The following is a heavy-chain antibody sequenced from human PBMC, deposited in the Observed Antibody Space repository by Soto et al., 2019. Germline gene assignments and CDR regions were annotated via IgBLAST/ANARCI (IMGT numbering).Heavy chain of an antibody. CDR1: GFTFSTYW. D-gene: IGHD2-15*01. Sequence: EVQLVESEGGLVQPGGSLTVSCAASGFTFSTYWMNWVRQAPGKGLEWVANIKQDGSQKYYMDSVKGRFTIYRDNAKNSLYLQMNSLRAEDTAIYYCARPYCSGGSCYNWFDPWGQGTLVTVSS. V-gene: IGHV3-7*03. CDR3: ARPYCSGGSCYNWFDP. CDR2: IKQDGSQK. J-gene: IGHJ5*02.